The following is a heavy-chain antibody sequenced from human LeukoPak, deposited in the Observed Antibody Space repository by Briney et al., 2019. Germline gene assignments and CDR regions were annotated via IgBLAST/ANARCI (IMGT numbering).Heavy chain of an antibody. V-gene: IGHV4-61*01. CDR3: ARGFGGATTSFDY. J-gene: IGHJ4*02. CDR2: IYYSGTT. Sequence: SETLSLTCTVSGGSVSSGTYYWSWIRQPPGKGLEWIGYIYYSGTTNYNPSLKSRVTISIDTSRNQFSLKLSSVTAADTAVYYCARGFGGATTSFDYWGQGALVTVSS. CDR1: GGSVSSGTYY. D-gene: IGHD1-26*01.